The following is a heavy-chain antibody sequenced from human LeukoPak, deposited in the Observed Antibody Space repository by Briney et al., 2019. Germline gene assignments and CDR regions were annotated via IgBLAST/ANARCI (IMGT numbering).Heavy chain of an antibody. CDR3: ARGYCGGDCLDY. J-gene: IGHJ4*02. Sequence: PGGSLRLFCAVSGFTLSSYAIQWVRQAPRKGREWVEVISYDGSNKYSADSVKGRFTISRDNSKNTLYLQMNRLMAEDTAVYYCARGYCGGDCLDYWGRGPLVTVSS. CDR2: ISYDGSNK. D-gene: IGHD2-21*01. V-gene: IGHV3-30*04. CDR1: GFTLSSYA.